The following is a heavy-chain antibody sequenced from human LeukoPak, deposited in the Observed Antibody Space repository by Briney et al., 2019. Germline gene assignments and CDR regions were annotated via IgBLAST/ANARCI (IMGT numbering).Heavy chain of an antibody. J-gene: IGHJ4*02. CDR3: AKKGQADDGGKPD. V-gene: IGHV3-23*01. CDR2: ISGSGGST. CDR1: GFTFNSYA. Sequence: GGSPRLSCAASGFTFNSYAMTWVRQAPGKGLEWVSAISGSGGSTYYADSVKGRFTVSRDNSKNTLYLQMNNLRVDDTAIYYCAKKGQADDGGKPDWGQGTLVTVSS.